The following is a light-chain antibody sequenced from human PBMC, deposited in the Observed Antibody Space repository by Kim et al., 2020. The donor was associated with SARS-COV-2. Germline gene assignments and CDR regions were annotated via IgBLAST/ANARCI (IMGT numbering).Light chain of an antibody. V-gene: IGKV3-20*01. Sequence: PGERATLSCRASQTVTSNYLAWYQQKPGQAPRLLICGASDRATGIPDRFSGSGSGTDFTLTISRLEPEDLGVYYCQQYHSSPVTFGGGTKVDIK. J-gene: IGKJ4*01. CDR2: GAS. CDR3: QQYHSSPVT. CDR1: QTVTSNY.